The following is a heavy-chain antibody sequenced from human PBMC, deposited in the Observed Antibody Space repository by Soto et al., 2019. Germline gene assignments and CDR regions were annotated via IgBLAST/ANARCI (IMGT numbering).Heavy chain of an antibody. CDR1: NVSISDSHW. V-gene: IGHV4-4*02. CDR2: IYHNGIT. J-gene: IGHJ4*02. Sequence: QQESGPGLVKPSGTLSLTCVVSNVSISDSHWWSWVRQPPGKGLEWIADIYHNGITFYNPSLDSRDTISVDYSNNQFSLTLRSVTAADTALYYCARTIDTSLTGTTGPYVFDSWGQGTLVTVSS. D-gene: IGHD1-7*01. CDR3: ARTIDTSLTGTTGPYVFDS.